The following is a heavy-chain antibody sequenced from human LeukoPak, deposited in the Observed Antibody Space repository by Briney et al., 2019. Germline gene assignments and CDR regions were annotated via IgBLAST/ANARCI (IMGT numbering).Heavy chain of an antibody. V-gene: IGHV4-61*02. CDR2: IYTSGST. Sequence: SETLSLTCTVSGGSLRSGSYYWSWLRQPAGKGLEWIGRIYTSGSTNYNPSLKTRVPISVDTSKNQFSLKLSSVTAADTAVYYCARGLVVPAGILYYYYGMDVWGQGTTVTVSS. J-gene: IGHJ6*02. CDR1: GGSLRSGSYY. CDR3: ARGLVVPAGILYYYYGMDV. D-gene: IGHD2-2*01.